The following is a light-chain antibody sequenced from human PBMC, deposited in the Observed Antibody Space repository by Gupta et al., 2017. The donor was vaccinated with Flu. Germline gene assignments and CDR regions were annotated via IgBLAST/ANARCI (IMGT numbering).Light chain of an antibody. CDR1: QAIRND. CDR3: RLDDNYSWA. CDR2: DAS. V-gene: IGKV1-6*01. Sequence: ALQMTQSPSSLSASVGDRVTITCRASQAIRNDVGWYQQKPGKAPKLLIYDASNLQSGVPSRFSGSGFGTDFTLTISSLQPEDSATYYCRLDDNYSWAFGQGTKVEIK. J-gene: IGKJ1*01.